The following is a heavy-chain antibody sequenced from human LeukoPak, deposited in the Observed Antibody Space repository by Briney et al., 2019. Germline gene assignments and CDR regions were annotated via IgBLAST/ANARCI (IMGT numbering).Heavy chain of an antibody. CDR2: IGTSAGST. Sequence: GGSLRLSCATSGFTFSSYTMTWVRQAPGKGLEYVSSIGTSAGSTIYADSVKGRFTISRDNSKNTVYLQMDSLRVEDTAVYYCAKDPNWDRGYWGQGTLVTVSS. V-gene: IGHV3-23*01. D-gene: IGHD3-10*01. CDR3: AKDPNWDRGY. J-gene: IGHJ4*02. CDR1: GFTFSSYT.